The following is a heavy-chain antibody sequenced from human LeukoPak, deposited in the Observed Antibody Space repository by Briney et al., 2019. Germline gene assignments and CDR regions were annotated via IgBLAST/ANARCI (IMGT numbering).Heavy chain of an antibody. D-gene: IGHD2-21*02. Sequence: SVKVSCKASGGTFSSYAISWVRQAPGQGLEWMGRIIPIFGTANYAQKFQGRVTITTDESTSTAYMELSSLRSEDTAVYYCASRACCGGDCYWRGAFDIWGQGTMVTVSS. J-gene: IGHJ3*02. CDR3: ASRACCGGDCYWRGAFDI. CDR2: IIPIFGTA. CDR1: GGTFSSYA. V-gene: IGHV1-69*05.